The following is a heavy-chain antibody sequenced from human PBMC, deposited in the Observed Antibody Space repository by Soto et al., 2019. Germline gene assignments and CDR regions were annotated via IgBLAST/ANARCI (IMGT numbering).Heavy chain of an antibody. J-gene: IGHJ4*02. CDR1: FCSISSGGYY. CDR3: ARGPGI. Sequence: QVQLRESGPGLVKPSQTLSLTCTFSFCSISSGGYYWSWILQHPGKVLESIGYIYYSGSTYYNPSLKSRVTISVDTSKNQFSLKLSSVTAADTAVYYCARGPGIWGQGTLVTVSS. CDR2: IYYSGST. V-gene: IGHV4-31*03.